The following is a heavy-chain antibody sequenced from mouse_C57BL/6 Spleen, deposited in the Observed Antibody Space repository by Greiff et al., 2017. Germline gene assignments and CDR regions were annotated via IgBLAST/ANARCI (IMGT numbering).Heavy chain of an antibody. Sequence: QVQLQQPGAELVKPGASVKLSCKASGYTFTSYWMPWVKQRPGQGLEWIGMIHPNSGSTNYNEKFKSKATLTVDKSSSTAYMQLSSLTSEDSAVYYCARENYYGSSEGYWGQGTTLTVSS. V-gene: IGHV1-64*01. CDR2: IHPNSGST. CDR1: GYTFTSYW. CDR3: ARENYYGSSEGY. J-gene: IGHJ2*01. D-gene: IGHD1-1*01.